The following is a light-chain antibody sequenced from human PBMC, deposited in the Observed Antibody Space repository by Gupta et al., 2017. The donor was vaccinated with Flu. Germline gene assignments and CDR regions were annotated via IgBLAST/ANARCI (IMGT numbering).Light chain of an antibody. Sequence: GDALPRQYAYWYQQKPGQAPVLVIFRDNERPSVIPERFSGSSSGTTVTLTISGVQTEDEADYYCQSADSSVTSLIFGGGTKLTVL. CDR3: QSADSSVTSLI. V-gene: IGLV3-25*03. CDR1: ALPRQY. CDR2: RDN. J-gene: IGLJ2*01.